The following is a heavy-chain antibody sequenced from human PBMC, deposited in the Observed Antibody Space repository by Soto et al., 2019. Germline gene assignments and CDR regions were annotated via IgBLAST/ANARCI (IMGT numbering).Heavy chain of an antibody. CDR2: ISSNGGST. Sequence: GGSLRLSCAASGFTFSSYAMHWVRQAPGKGLEYVSAISSNGGSTYYANSVKGRFTISRDNSKNTLYLQMNSLRAEDTAVYYCARDLRPKYSMGWYPVSYYYGMDVWGQGTTVTVSS. CDR3: ARDLRPKYSMGWYPVSYYYGMDV. J-gene: IGHJ6*02. V-gene: IGHV3-64*01. D-gene: IGHD6-19*01. CDR1: GFTFSSYA.